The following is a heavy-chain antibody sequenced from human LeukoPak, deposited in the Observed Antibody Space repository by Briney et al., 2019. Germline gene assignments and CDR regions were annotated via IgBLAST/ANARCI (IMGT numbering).Heavy chain of an antibody. V-gene: IGHV3-48*03. Sequence: GGSLRLSCAASGFTFSSYEMNWVSQAPGKALEWVSYISSSGSTIYYADSVKGRFTISRDNAKNSLYLQMNSLRAEDTAVYYCAREWPYCSGGSCYFDYWGQGTLVTVSS. J-gene: IGHJ4*02. D-gene: IGHD2-15*01. CDR3: AREWPYCSGGSCYFDY. CDR1: GFTFSSYE. CDR2: ISSSGSTI.